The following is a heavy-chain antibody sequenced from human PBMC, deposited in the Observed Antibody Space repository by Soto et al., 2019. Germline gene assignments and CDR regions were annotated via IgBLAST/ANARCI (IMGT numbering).Heavy chain of an antibody. Sequence: PSETLSLTCAVYGGSFSGYYWSWIRQPPGKGLEWIGEINHSGSTNYNPSLKSRVTISVDTSKNQFSLKLSSVTAADTAVYYCARGSVPPLYSSGSYYYMDVWGKGTTVTVSS. CDR3: ARGSVPPLYSSGSYYYMDV. J-gene: IGHJ6*03. CDR1: GGSFSGYY. D-gene: IGHD6-19*01. CDR2: INHSGST. V-gene: IGHV4-34*01.